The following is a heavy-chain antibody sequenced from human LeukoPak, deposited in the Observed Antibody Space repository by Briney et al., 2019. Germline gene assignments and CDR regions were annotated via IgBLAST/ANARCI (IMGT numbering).Heavy chain of an antibody. Sequence: SETLSLTCSDPRGSISGYYWTWIRQPPGKGLEWIGYIYYSGSFNYNFSLRSRVTISLDTPKNQFSLELISVTAADTAVYYCARISYTSGYGGDLDLWGQGTMVTVSS. J-gene: IGHJ3*01. V-gene: IGHV4-59*01. CDR1: RGSISGYY. CDR2: IYYSGSF. D-gene: IGHD3-22*01. CDR3: ARISYTSGYGGDLDL.